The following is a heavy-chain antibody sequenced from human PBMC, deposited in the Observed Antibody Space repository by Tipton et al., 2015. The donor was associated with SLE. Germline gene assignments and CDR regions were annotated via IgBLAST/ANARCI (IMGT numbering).Heavy chain of an antibody. CDR3: AKDRASGCSRGGMDV. D-gene: IGHD6-19*01. Sequence: QLVQSGAEVKKPGASLKVSCKASGYTFPSYGIRWGRQAPGQGLEWMGWTSPYTGNTDYAQKFQDRVTLATDTSLSTAYMELRSLISDDTAVYYCAKDRASGCSRGGMDVWGQGTTVSVSS. CDR1: GYTFPSYG. J-gene: IGHJ6*02. CDR2: TSPYTGNT. V-gene: IGHV1-18*01.